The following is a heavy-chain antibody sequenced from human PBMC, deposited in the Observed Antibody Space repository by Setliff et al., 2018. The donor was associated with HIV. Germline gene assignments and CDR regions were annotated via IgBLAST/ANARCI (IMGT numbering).Heavy chain of an antibody. Sequence: PSQTLSLTCIISGDSISHDYFWGWLRLPPGKGLEWIADIRHSGTTYYNPSLKSRVTISIDKSNNQFSLKLSSMTAADTAVYYCASGGEGEFLWFGNFSYYMDYWGQGTLVTVSS. J-gene: IGHJ4*02. CDR3: ASGGEGEFLWFGNFSYYMDY. V-gene: IGHV4-38-2*02. D-gene: IGHD3-10*01. CDR1: GDSISHDYF. CDR2: IRHSGTT.